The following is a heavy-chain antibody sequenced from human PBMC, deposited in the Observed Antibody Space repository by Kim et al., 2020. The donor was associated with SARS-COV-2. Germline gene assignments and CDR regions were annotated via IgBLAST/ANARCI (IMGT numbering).Heavy chain of an antibody. V-gene: IGHV4-39*01. CDR3: ARHTPTVTPQYFDY. D-gene: IGHD4-17*01. J-gene: IGHJ4*02. CDR1: GGSISSSSYY. CDR2: IYYSGST. Sequence: SETLSLTCTVSGGSISSSSYYWGWIRQPPGKGLEWIGSIYYSGSTYYNPSLKSRVTISVDTSKNQFSLKLSSVTAADTAVYYCARHTPTVTPQYFDYWGQGTLVTVSS.